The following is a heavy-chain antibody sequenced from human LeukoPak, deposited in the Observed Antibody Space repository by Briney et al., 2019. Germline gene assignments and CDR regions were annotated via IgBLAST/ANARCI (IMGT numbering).Heavy chain of an antibody. V-gene: IGHV3-11*04. CDR3: ASREYSSGWFDP. CDR2: ISSSGRTI. D-gene: IGHD6-19*01. Sequence: GGSLRLSCAASGFTFSDYYMSWIRQAPGKGLEWVSYISSSGRTIYYADSVKGRFTISRDNAKNSLYLQMNSLRAEDTAVYYCASREYSSGWFDPWGQGTLVTVSS. J-gene: IGHJ5*02. CDR1: GFTFSDYY.